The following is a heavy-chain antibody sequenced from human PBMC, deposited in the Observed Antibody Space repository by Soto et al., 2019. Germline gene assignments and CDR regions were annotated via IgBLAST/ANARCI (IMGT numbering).Heavy chain of an antibody. CDR1: GFTLSSYG. D-gene: IGHD3-22*01. Sequence: GGSLRLSCAASGFTLSSYGMHWVRQAPGKGLEWVAVIWYDGSNKYYADSVKGRFTISRDNSKNTLYLQMNSLRAEDTAVYYCARDSVGSGYYYGAANWFDPWGQGTLVTVSS. CDR2: IWYDGSNK. V-gene: IGHV3-33*01. CDR3: ARDSVGSGYYYGAANWFDP. J-gene: IGHJ5*02.